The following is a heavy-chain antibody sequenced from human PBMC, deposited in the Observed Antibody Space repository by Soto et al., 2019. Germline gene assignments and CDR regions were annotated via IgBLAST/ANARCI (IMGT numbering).Heavy chain of an antibody. CDR3: ARLGMAGDYLSYYYYGMDV. J-gene: IGHJ6*02. CDR2: IYYSGST. Sequence: SETLSLTCTVSGGSISSYYWSWIRQPPGKGLEWIGYIYYSGSTNYNPSIKSRVTISVDTSKNQFSLKLSSVTAADTAVYYCARLGMAGDYLSYYYYGMDVWGQGTTVTVSS. V-gene: IGHV4-59*08. CDR1: GGSISSYY. D-gene: IGHD4-17*01.